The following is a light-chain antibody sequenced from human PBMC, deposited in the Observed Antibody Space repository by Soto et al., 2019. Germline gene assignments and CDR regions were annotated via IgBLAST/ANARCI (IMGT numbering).Light chain of an antibody. Sequence: QSVLTQPASVSGSPGQSITISCTGTSSDVGGYNHVSWYQQHPGKAPKLMIYEGSKRPSGVSNRFSGSKSGNTASLTISGLQDEDEAAYYCCSYAGSSTYVVFGGGTKLTVL. CDR3: CSYAGSSTYVV. V-gene: IGLV2-23*01. J-gene: IGLJ2*01. CDR2: EGS. CDR1: SSDVGGYNH.